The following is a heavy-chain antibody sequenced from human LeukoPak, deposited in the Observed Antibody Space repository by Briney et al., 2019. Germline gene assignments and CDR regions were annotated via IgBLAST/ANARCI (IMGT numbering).Heavy chain of an antibody. Sequence: GEALKISCKGSGYRFTSYWIGWVRQMPGKGLGWVGIIYLGDSDTRYSPSFQGRVTISADKSISTAYLQWSSLKASDTAMYYCAGGYCSGGRCYDAFDIWGQGTMVTVSS. CDR2: IYLGDSDT. CDR1: GYRFTSYW. D-gene: IGHD2-15*01. CDR3: AGGYCSGGRCYDAFDI. J-gene: IGHJ3*02. V-gene: IGHV5-51*01.